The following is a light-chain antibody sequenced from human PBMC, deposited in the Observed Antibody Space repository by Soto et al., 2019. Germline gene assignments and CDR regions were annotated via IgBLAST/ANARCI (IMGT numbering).Light chain of an antibody. J-gene: IGKJ1*01. V-gene: IGKV3D-15*02. CDR2: GAS. CDR3: QQYGSSPT. CDR1: QNIGSN. Sequence: EVVMTQSPATLSASPGERVILSCRASQNIGSNLAWYQQRPGQAPRLLMYGASTRATETPARFSGSGSATDFTLTISSLQSEDFAVYYCQQYGSSPTFGQGTKV.